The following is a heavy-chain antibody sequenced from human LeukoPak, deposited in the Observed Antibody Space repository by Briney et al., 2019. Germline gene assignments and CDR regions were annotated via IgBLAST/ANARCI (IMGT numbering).Heavy chain of an antibody. CDR3: AKSGIVVVVAAPSKD. CDR1: GFTFSSYA. CDR2: ISGSGGNT. J-gene: IGHJ1*01. V-gene: IGHV3-23*01. Sequence: PGGSLRLSCAASGFTFSSYAMSWVRQAPGKGLEWVSAISGSGGNTYYADSVKGRFTISRDNSKNTLYLQMNSLRAEDTAVYYCAKSGIVVVVAAPSKDWGQGTLVTVSS. D-gene: IGHD2-15*01.